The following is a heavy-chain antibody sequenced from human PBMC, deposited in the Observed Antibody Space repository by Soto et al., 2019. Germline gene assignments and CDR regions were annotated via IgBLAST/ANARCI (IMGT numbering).Heavy chain of an antibody. J-gene: IGHJ4*02. Sequence: TLSLTCTVSGGSISSGDYYWSWIRQPPGKGLEWIGYIYYSGSTYYNPSLKSRVTISVDTSKNQFSLKLSSVTAADTAVYYCARVMYYYDSSPFDYWGQGTLVTVSS. CDR1: GGSISSGDYY. V-gene: IGHV4-30-4*01. D-gene: IGHD3-22*01. CDR3: ARVMYYYDSSPFDY. CDR2: IYYSGST.